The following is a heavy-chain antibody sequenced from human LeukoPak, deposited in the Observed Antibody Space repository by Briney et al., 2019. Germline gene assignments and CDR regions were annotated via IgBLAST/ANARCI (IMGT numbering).Heavy chain of an antibody. D-gene: IGHD6-19*01. J-gene: IGHJ3*02. CDR2: ISSSSSYI. Sequence: GSLRLSCAASGFTFSSYSMNWVRQAPGKGLEWVSSISSSSSYIYYADSVKGRFTISRDNAKNSLYLQMNSLRAEDTAVYYCARDRDSSGPDAFDIWGQGTMVTVSS. CDR3: ARDRDSSGPDAFDI. CDR1: GFTFSSYS. V-gene: IGHV3-21*01.